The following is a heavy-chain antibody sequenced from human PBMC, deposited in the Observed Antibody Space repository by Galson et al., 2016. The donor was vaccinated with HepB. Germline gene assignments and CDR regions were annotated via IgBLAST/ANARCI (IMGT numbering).Heavy chain of an antibody. CDR2: ISAKFGLT. Sequence: SVKVSCKASGYTFTSYSFIWVRQAPGQGLEWVGWISAKFGLTNYAQSLQGRVTMTTDTSSSTAYMELRGLRSDNTAIYYCARAVPLPLGGGYCYSSFYFDFWGQGTLVTVSS. J-gene: IGHJ4*02. V-gene: IGHV1-18*01. CDR1: GYTFTSYS. CDR3: ARAVPLPLGGGYCYSSFYFDF. D-gene: IGHD2-21*02.